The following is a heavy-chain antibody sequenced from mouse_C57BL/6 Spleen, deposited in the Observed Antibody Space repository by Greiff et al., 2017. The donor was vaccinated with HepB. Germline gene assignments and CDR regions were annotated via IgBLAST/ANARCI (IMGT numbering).Heavy chain of an antibody. CDR1: GYTFTSYW. J-gene: IGHJ1*03. Sequence: VQLQQSGAELAKPGASVKLSCKASGYTFTSYWMHWVKQRPGQCLEWIGYINPSSGYTKYNQKFKAKATLTADKSSSTAYMQLSSLTYEDSAVYYCAREDAVVSTRGYFDVWGTGTTVTVSS. D-gene: IGHD1-1*01. CDR2: INPSSGYT. CDR3: AREDAVVSTRGYFDV. V-gene: IGHV1-7*01.